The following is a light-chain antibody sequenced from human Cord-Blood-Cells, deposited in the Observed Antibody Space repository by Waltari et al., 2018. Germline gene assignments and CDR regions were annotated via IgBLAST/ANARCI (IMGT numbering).Light chain of an antibody. Sequence: QSALTPPRSVSGSPGQSVTISCTGTSSDAGGYNSVSWYQQHPGNAPKLMIFDVSKRPSGVPDRFSGSKSGNTASLTISGLQAEDEADYYCCSYAGSSYVFGTGTKVTVL. CDR2: DVS. J-gene: IGLJ1*01. CDR3: CSYAGSSYV. V-gene: IGLV2-11*01. CDR1: SSDAGGYNS.